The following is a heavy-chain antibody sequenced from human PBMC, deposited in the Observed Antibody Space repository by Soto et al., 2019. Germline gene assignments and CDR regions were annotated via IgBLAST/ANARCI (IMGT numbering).Heavy chain of an antibody. V-gene: IGHV3-9*01. CDR3: AKEKGFDDYCDQSYYYYYMDV. J-gene: IGHJ6*03. CDR1: GFTFDDYA. D-gene: IGHD4-17*01. CDR2: ISWNSGSI. Sequence: SLRLSCAASGFTFDDYAMHWVRQAPGKGLEWVSGISWNSGSIGYADSVKGRFTISRDNAKNSLYLQMNSLRAEDTALYYCAKEKGFDDYCDQSYYYYYMDVWGKGTTVTVSS.